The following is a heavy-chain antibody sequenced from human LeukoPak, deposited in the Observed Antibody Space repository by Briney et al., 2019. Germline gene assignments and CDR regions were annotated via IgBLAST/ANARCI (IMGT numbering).Heavy chain of an antibody. CDR3: AGRSGSAVADY. CDR1: GYSISSGYY. Sequence: SETLSLTCTVPGYSISSGYYWSWIRQPPGKGLEWIGEINHSGSTNYNPSLKSRVTISVDTSKNQFSLKLSSVTAADTAVYYCAGRSGSAVADYWGQGTLVTVSS. V-gene: IGHV4-38-2*02. D-gene: IGHD6-19*01. CDR2: INHSGST. J-gene: IGHJ4*02.